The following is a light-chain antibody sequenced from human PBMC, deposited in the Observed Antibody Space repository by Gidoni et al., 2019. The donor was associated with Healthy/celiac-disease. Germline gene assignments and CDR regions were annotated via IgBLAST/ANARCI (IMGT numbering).Light chain of an antibody. Sequence: DIQMTQSPSSLSASVGDRVTITCQASQDISNYLNWYQQQPGKAPKHLIYDSSNLEAGVPSGFIGGGSGTDFTFTISSLQHEDIATYYYQLYANPGRFTFXPXTKVDIK. J-gene: IGKJ3*01. CDR1: QDISNY. CDR3: QLYANPGRFT. V-gene: IGKV1-33*01. CDR2: DSS.